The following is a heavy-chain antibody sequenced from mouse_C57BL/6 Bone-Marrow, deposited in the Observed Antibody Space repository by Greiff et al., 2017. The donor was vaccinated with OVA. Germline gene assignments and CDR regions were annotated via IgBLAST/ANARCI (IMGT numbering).Heavy chain of an antibody. CDR1: GFSLPSYG. Sequence: VKVVASGPGLVAPSQSLSITCTVSGFSLPSYGVDWVRQPPGKGLELLGVIWGGGRTNYNSALMSRMSISKDNSKSQVFLKMNSLQTDDTAMYYCAKHDSNFAWFAYWGQGTLVTVSA. D-gene: IGHD2-5*01. CDR2: IWGGGRT. J-gene: IGHJ3*01. CDR3: AKHDSNFAWFAY. V-gene: IGHV2-9*01.